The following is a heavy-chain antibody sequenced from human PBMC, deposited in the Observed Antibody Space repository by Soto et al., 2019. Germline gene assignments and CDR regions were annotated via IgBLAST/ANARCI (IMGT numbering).Heavy chain of an antibody. CDR1: GFTFSSYA. CDR2: ISYDGSNK. D-gene: IGHD3-3*01. Sequence: GGSLRLSCAASGFTFSSYAMHWVRQAPGKGLEWVAVISYDGSNKYYADSVKGRFTISRDNSKNTLYLQMNSLRAEDTAVYYCARGPPTIFTDPYYYYYGMDVWGQGTTVTVSS. CDR3: ARGPPTIFTDPYYYYYGMDV. V-gene: IGHV3-30-3*01. J-gene: IGHJ6*02.